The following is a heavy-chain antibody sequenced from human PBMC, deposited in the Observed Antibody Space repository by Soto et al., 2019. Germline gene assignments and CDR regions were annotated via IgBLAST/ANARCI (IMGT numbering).Heavy chain of an antibody. CDR1: GFTFNSYA. V-gene: IGHV3-23*01. Sequence: PGGSLRLSCVASGFTFNSYAMTWVRQAPGKGLESVSTISGSGGSTYYADSVKGRFTISRDNSKNTLYLQMNSLRAEDTAVYYCATLLHSDYDRFWGQGTQVTVSS. CDR2: ISGSGGST. D-gene: IGHD5-12*01. CDR3: ATLLHSDYDRF. J-gene: IGHJ4*02.